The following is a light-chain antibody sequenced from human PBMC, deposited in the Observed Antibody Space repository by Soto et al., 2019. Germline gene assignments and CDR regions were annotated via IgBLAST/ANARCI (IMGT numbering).Light chain of an antibody. CDR2: GAS. Sequence: SPGTLSLSPGERATLSCRASQSVSSTYLAWCQQKPGQAPRLLIYGASTRATGIPDRFSGTGSGTDFTLTISRLEPEDFAVYYCQQFGNSPIIFGQGTRLEIK. J-gene: IGKJ5*01. V-gene: IGKV3-20*01. CDR3: QQFGNSPII. CDR1: QSVSSTY.